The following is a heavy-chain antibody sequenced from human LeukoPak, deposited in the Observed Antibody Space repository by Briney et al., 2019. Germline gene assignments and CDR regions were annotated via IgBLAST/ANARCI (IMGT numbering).Heavy chain of an antibody. J-gene: IGHJ4*02. CDR3: AREMDDILTGYGLDY. D-gene: IGHD3-9*01. CDR1: GFSLSNFA. Sequence: GGSLRLSCAASGFSLSNFAMSWVRQAPGKGLEWISGISVTGTGIFYADSVKGRFTISRDNAKNSLYLQMNSLRAEDTAVYYCAREMDDILTGYGLDYWGQGTLVTVSS. V-gene: IGHV3-21*01. CDR2: ISVTGTGI.